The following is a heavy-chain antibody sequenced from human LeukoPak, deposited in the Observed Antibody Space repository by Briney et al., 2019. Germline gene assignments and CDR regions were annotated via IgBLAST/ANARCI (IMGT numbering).Heavy chain of an antibody. J-gene: IGHJ4*02. D-gene: IGHD3-22*01. CDR1: GFTFDDYA. Sequence: PGRSLRLSCAASGFTFDDYAMHWVRQAPGKGLEWVSGISWNSGSIGYADSVKGRFTISRDNAKNSLYLQMNSLRAEDTAVYYCARDQTYYYDSSGYRGLDYWRQGTLVTVSS. V-gene: IGHV3-9*01. CDR2: ISWNSGSI. CDR3: ARDQTYYYDSSGYRGLDY.